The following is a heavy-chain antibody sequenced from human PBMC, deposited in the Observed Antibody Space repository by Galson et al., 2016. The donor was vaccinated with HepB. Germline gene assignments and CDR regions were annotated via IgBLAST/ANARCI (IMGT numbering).Heavy chain of an antibody. CDR1: GFTFNNYA. CDR2: ISGSYGNT. V-gene: IGHV3-23*01. J-gene: IGHJ4*02. Sequence: SLRLSCAASGFTFNNYALSWVRQAPGKGLEWVSSISGSYGNTYYADSVKGRFTISWANSESTLYLQMDTLRAEDTAIYYGAKDMDSAWYIHYWGQGTLVTVSS. D-gene: IGHD6-19*01. CDR3: AKDMDSAWYIHY.